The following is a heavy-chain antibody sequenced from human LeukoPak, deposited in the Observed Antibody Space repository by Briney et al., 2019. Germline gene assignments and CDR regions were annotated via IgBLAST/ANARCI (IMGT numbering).Heavy chain of an antibody. CDR1: GGSINNHY. D-gene: IGHD1-14*01. Sequence: SETLSLTCIVSGGSINNHYWTWIRQTPGKGLEWIGDIHYTGTTKYNPSLKSRVTISVDTSKNQFSLKVTSVTAADTAVYYCARVSGDYYYAMDVWGQGTTVTVTS. CDR2: IHYTGTT. CDR3: ARVSGDYYYAMDV. V-gene: IGHV4-59*11. J-gene: IGHJ6*02.